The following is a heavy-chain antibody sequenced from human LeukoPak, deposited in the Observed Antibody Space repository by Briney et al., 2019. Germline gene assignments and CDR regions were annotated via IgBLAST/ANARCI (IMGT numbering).Heavy chain of an antibody. D-gene: IGHD4/OR15-4a*01. CDR3: ARRAGAYSHPYDY. CDR2: IYSGGST. CDR1: GFTVSSNY. Sequence: GGSLRLSCAASGFTVSSNYMSWVRQAPGKGLDWVSVIYSGGSTYYADSVKGRFTISRDNSTNTLYLQMNSLRAEDTAVYYCARRAGAYSHPYDYWGQGTLVTVSS. V-gene: IGHV3-66*04. J-gene: IGHJ4*02.